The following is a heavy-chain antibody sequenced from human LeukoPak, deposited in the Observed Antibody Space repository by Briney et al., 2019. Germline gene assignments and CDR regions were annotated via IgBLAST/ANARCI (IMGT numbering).Heavy chain of an antibody. CDR2: TSYSGST. V-gene: IGHV4-59*08. D-gene: IGHD2-15*01. J-gene: IGHJ3*02. CDR1: GGSISSYY. CDR3: ARHAGGWAFDI. Sequence: SETLSLTCTVSGGSISSYYWSWIRRPPGKGLEWIGYTSYSGSTNYNPSLKSRVTISVDTSKNQFSLKLSSVTAADTAVYYCARHAGGWAFDIWGQGTMVTVSS.